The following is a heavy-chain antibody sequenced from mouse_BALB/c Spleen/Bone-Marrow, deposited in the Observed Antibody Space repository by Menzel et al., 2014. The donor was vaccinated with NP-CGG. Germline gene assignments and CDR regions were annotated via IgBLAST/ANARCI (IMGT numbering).Heavy chain of an antibody. J-gene: IGHJ1*01. CDR2: VYPGNNDT. Sequence: VQLQQSGTVLARPGASVKMSCKASGYTFTSFWMHWVKQRPGQGLEWIGAVYPGNNDTNYNQNFKGKAKLTAVTSTSIAYMEFSSLTNEDSAVYYCTRYFYGGRDWYFDVWGAGTTVTVSS. V-gene: IGHV1-5*01. D-gene: IGHD1-1*01. CDR1: GYTFTSFW. CDR3: TRYFYGGRDWYFDV.